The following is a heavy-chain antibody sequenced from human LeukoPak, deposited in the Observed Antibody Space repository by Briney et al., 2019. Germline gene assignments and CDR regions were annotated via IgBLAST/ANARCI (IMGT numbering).Heavy chain of an antibody. J-gene: IGHJ3*02. D-gene: IGHD3-3*01. Sequence: ASVKVSCKTSGYTFTSHYMHWVRQAPGQGLEWMGVINPSDHFTRYAQKFQGRVTMTRDTSISTAYMELSRLRSDDTAVYYCARLTYYDFWSGYNYAFDIWGQGTMVTVSS. CDR1: GYTFTSHY. CDR3: ARLTYYDFWSGYNYAFDI. CDR2: INPSDHFT. V-gene: IGHV1-46*01.